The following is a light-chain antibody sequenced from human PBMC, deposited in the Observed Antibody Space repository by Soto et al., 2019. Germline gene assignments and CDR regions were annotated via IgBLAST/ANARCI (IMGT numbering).Light chain of an antibody. CDR1: SSDVGGYNY. J-gene: IGLJ3*02. CDR2: EVT. V-gene: IGLV2-8*01. CDR3: SSYGGRNNRV. Sequence: QSALPQPPSASGSPGQSVAISCTGTSSDVGGYNYVSWHQQHPGKAPKLMIYEVTKRPSGVPDRFSGSKSGNTASLTVSGLQAEDAAEYYCSSYGGRNNRVFGGGTQLTVL.